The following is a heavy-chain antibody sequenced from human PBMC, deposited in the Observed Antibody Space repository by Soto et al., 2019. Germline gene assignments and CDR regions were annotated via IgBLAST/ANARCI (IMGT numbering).Heavy chain of an antibody. J-gene: IGHJ5*02. CDR2: IIPIFGTA. CDR3: ARAGPSITMVRGVITTTQENWFDP. D-gene: IGHD3-10*01. CDR1: GGTISSYA. V-gene: IGHV1-69*13. Sequence: SVTVSCKASGGTISSYAIIWVRQTPGQGLEWMGGIIPIFGTANYAQKFQGRVTITADESTSTAYMELGSLRSEDTAVYYCARAGPSITMVRGVITTTQENWFDPWGQGTLVTVSS.